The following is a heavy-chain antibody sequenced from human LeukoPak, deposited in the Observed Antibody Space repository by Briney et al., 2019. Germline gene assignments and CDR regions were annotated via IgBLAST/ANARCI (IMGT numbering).Heavy chain of an antibody. CDR1: GGSFTGYY. V-gene: IGHV4-34*01. CDR2: INHTGNT. D-gene: IGHD4-23*01. CDR3: ARITGYGGGSLRY. Sequence: SETLSLTCSVDGGSFTGYYWTWIRQPPGKGLEWIGEINHTGNTNYNPSLKSRVTLSIDMSKKQFSLHLTSLTAADTAVYYCARITGYGGGSLRYWGQGTLVAIS. J-gene: IGHJ4*02.